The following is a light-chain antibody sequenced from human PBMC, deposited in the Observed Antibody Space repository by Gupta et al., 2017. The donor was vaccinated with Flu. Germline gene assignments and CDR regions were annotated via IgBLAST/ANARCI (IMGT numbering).Light chain of an antibody. V-gene: IGLV3-25*02. Sequence: ELTQPASVSVSPGQTATITCSGDVLATHHAYWSQQKPGQAPLLVVFKDTERPSGIPERFSGSTSEPTVTLTINSVQAEDDADYYCQSLVTSDTWVFGAGTKLTVL. CDR3: QSLVTSDTWV. CDR1: VLATHH. J-gene: IGLJ3*02. CDR2: KDT.